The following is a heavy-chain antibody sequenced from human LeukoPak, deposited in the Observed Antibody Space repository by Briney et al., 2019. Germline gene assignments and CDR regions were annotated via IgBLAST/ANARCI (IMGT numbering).Heavy chain of an antibody. CDR2: INPNSGGT. V-gene: IGHV1-2*02. CDR1: GYTFTGYY. Sequence: ASVKVSCKASGYTFTGYYMHWVRQAPGQGLEWMGWINPNSGGTNYAQKFQGRVTMTRDTSISTAYMELSGLRSDDTAVYYCARDLRSSWYVWFDPWSQGTLVTVSS. CDR3: ARDLRSSWYVWFDP. D-gene: IGHD6-13*01. J-gene: IGHJ5*02.